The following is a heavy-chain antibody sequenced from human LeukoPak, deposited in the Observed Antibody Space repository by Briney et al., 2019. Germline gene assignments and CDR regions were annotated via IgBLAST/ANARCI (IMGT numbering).Heavy chain of an antibody. V-gene: IGHV3-21*01. CDR2: IDSSSTYI. Sequence: PGGSLRLSCAASGFTFSTYSMNWVRQAPGKGLDWVSSIDSSSTYIYYADSVTGRFTISRDNAKNSLYLQMNSLLAEDTAVYYCARGPALGIVATIGGDYWGQGTLVTVSS. CDR1: GFTFSTYS. J-gene: IGHJ4*02. CDR3: ARGPALGIVATIGGDY. D-gene: IGHD5-12*01.